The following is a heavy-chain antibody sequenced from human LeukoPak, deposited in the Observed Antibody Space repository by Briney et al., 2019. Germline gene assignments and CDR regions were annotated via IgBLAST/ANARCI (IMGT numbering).Heavy chain of an antibody. CDR3: ARVGGYNWNDVGYFDY. V-gene: IGHV3-23*01. CDR2: LTGSGAGT. CDR1: GFTFSSYA. J-gene: IGHJ4*02. Sequence: GGSLRLSCAAPGFTFSSYAMTWVRQAPGKGVEWVSALTGSGAGTFYADSVEGRITISRDNSKNTLYLQMNSLRADDTAVYYRARVGGYNWNDVGYFDYWGLGTLITVSS. D-gene: IGHD1-20*01.